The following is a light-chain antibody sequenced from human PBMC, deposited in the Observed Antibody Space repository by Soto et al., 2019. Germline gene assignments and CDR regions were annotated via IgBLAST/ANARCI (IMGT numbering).Light chain of an antibody. V-gene: IGLV2-14*01. CDR2: EVS. Sequence: QSALTQPASVSGSPGQSITISCTGTSSDVGGYNYVSWYQQHPGKAPKLMIYEVSNRPSGVSNRFSGSKSGNTASLTISGHQAEDEADYYCSSYTSSSLPVFGGGTKLTVL. J-gene: IGLJ2*01. CDR3: SSYTSSSLPV. CDR1: SSDVGGYNY.